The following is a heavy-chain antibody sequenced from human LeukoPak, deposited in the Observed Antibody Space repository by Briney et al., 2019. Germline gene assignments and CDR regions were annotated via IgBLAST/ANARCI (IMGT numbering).Heavy chain of an antibody. CDR3: ARVGDYGDYAFDY. Sequence: PSETLSLTCAVYGGSFSGYYWSWIRQPPGKGLEWIGYIYYSGSTNYNPSLKSRVTISVDTSKNQFSLKLSSVTAADTAVYYCARVGDYGDYAFDYWGQGTLVTVSS. V-gene: IGHV4-59*01. D-gene: IGHD4-17*01. J-gene: IGHJ4*02. CDR2: IYYSGST. CDR1: GGSFSGYY.